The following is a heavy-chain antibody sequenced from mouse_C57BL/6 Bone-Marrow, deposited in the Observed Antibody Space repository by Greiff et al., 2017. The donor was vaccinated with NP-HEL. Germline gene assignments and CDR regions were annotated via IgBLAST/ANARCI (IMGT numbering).Heavy chain of an antibody. J-gene: IGHJ4*01. CDR2: INPSTGGT. Sequence: VQLQQSGPELVKPGASVKISCKASGYSFTGYYMNWVKQSPEKSLEWIGEINPSTGGTTYNQKFKAKATLTVDKSSSTAYMQLKSLTSEDSAVYYCARDDGYYGPAMDYWGQGTSVTVSS. CDR1: GYSFTGYY. CDR3: ARDDGYYGPAMDY. V-gene: IGHV1-42*01. D-gene: IGHD2-3*01.